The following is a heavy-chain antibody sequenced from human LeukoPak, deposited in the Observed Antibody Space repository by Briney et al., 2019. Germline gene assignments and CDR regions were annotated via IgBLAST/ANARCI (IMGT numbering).Heavy chain of an antibody. CDR2: IWYDGSNK. J-gene: IGHJ3*02. D-gene: IGHD3-22*01. CDR3: AAFALNYDSSGYSDAFDI. Sequence: GGSLRLSCAASGFTFSSYGMHWARQAPGKGLEWVAVIWYDGSNKYYADSVKGRFTISRDNSKNTLYLQMNSLRAEDTAVYYCAAFALNYDSSGYSDAFDIWGQGTMVSVSS. V-gene: IGHV3-33*01. CDR1: GFTFSSYG.